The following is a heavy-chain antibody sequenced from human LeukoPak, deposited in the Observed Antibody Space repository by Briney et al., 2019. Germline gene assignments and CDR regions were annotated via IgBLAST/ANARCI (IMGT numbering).Heavy chain of an antibody. CDR3: ARTEESGYNYGYFGYYYYMDV. CDR1: GGSISSYY. D-gene: IGHD5-18*01. V-gene: IGHV4-59*01. CDR2: VHYSGST. Sequence: SETLSLTCTVSGGSISSYYWSWIRRPPGKGLEWIGFVHYSGSTHYNPSLKSRVTISVDTSKNQVSLKLTSVTAADTAVYYCARTEESGYNYGYFGYYYYMDVWGKGTTVTVSS. J-gene: IGHJ6*03.